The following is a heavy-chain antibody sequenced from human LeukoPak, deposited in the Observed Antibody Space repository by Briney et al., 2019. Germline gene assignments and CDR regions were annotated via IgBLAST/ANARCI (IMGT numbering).Heavy chain of an antibody. V-gene: IGHV3-53*01. CDR2: IYSGGSA. CDR3: ARGSEPIAAFDI. CDR1: GFTVSSNY. Sequence: GGSLRLSCAASGFTVSSNYMSWVRQAPGKGLEWVSVIYSGGSAYYADSVKGRFTISRDNSKNTLYLQMNSLRAEDTAVYYCARGSEPIAAFDIWGQGTMVTVSS. D-gene: IGHD2-21*01. J-gene: IGHJ3*02.